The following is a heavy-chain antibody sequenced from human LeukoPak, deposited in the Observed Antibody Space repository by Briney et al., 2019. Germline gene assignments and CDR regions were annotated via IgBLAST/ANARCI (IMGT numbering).Heavy chain of an antibody. D-gene: IGHD6-19*01. J-gene: IGHJ4*02. CDR2: IYPDDSDT. Sequence: GESLKISCKGSGYSFTTYWIAWVRQMPGKGLEWLGIIYPDDSDTRYSPSFQGQVTISADKSISTAYLQWSSLKASDTAMYHCARTEVAGTAFDYWGQGTLVTVSS. CDR3: ARTEVAGTAFDY. CDR1: GYSFTTYW. V-gene: IGHV5-51*01.